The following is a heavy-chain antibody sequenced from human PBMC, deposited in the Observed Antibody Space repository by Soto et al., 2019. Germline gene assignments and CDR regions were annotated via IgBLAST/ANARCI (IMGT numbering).Heavy chain of an antibody. Sequence: PSETLSLTCAVYGGSFSGYYWSWIRQPPGKGLEWIGEINHSGSTNYNPSLKSRVTISVDTSKNQFSLKLSSVTAADTAVYYCARGGVEQQPAKIDYWGQGTLVTAPQ. V-gene: IGHV4-34*01. CDR3: ARGGVEQQPAKIDY. D-gene: IGHD6-13*01. J-gene: IGHJ4*02. CDR2: INHSGST. CDR1: GGSFSGYY.